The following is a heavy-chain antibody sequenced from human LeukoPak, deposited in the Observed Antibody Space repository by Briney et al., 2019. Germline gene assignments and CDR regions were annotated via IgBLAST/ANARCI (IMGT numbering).Heavy chain of an antibody. CDR1: GGTFSSYA. CDR2: IIPIFGTA. J-gene: IGHJ5*02. V-gene: IGHV1-69*01. Sequence: ASVKVSCKASGGTFSSYAISWVRQAPGQGLEWMGGIIPIFGTANYAQKFQGRVTITADESTSTAYMELSSLRSEDTAVYYCARVRYSRWFGELISVNWFDPWGQGTLVTVSS. D-gene: IGHD3-10*01. CDR3: ARVRYSRWFGELISVNWFDP.